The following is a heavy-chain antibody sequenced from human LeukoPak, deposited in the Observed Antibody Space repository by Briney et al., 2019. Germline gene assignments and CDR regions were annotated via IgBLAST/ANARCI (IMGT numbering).Heavy chain of an antibody. V-gene: IGHV1-18*01. CDR2: IGAYGHT. CDR3: ARETASGYLGFDF. J-gene: IGHJ4*02. Sequence: ASMKVSCKTSGYTFSSYGITWVRQAPGQGLEWMGWIGAYGHTRLARNLQARVTVTIDTSTTTAYMELRSLSSDDTAVYFCARETASGYLGFDFWGQRTLVTVSS. D-gene: IGHD3-3*01. CDR1: GYTFSSYG.